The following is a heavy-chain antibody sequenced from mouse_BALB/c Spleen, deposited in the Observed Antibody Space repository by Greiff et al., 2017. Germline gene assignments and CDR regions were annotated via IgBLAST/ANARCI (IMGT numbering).Heavy chain of an antibody. CDR1: GYTFTSYW. J-gene: IGHJ4*01. Sequence: QVQLQQSGAELVKPGASVKLSCKTSGYTFTSYWIQWVKQRPGQGLGWIGEIFPGTGTTYYNEKFKGKATLTIDTSSSTAYMQLSSLTSEDSAVYFCARSGTNYAMDYWGQGTSVTVSS. CDR3: ARSGTNYAMDY. D-gene: IGHD2-13*01. CDR2: IFPGTGTT. V-gene: IGHV1S132*01.